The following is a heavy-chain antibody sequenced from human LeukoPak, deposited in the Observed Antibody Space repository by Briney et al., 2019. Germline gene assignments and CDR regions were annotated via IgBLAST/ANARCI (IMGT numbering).Heavy chain of an antibody. V-gene: IGHV1-2*02. J-gene: IGHJ3*02. CDR2: INPNSGGT. D-gene: IGHD6-13*01. CDR1: GYTFTGYY. Sequence: ASVKVSCKASGYTFTGYYMHRVRQAPGQGLEWMGWINPNSGGTNYAQKFQGRVTMTRDTSISTAYMELSRLRSDDTAVYYCARSMRRIAAAGHDAFDIWGQGTMVTVSS. CDR3: ARSMRRIAAAGHDAFDI.